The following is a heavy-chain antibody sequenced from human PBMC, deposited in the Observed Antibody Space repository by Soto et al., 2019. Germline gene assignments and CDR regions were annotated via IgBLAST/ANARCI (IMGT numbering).Heavy chain of an antibody. CDR3: ARAKEDIVVVVAALPPYGMDV. Sequence: QVQLVESGGGVVQPGRSLRLSCAASGFTFSSYAMHWVRQAPGKGLEWVAVTSYDGSNKYYADSVKGRFTISRDNSKNTLYLQMNSLRAEDTAVYYCARAKEDIVVVVAALPPYGMDVWGQGTTVTVSS. J-gene: IGHJ6*02. CDR2: TSYDGSNK. CDR1: GFTFSSYA. V-gene: IGHV3-30-3*01. D-gene: IGHD2-15*01.